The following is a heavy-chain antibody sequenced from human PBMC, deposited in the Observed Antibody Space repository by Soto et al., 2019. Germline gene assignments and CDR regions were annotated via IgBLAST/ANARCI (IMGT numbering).Heavy chain of an antibody. CDR3: ARVGQWGGMDV. D-gene: IGHD1-26*01. CDR2: INYGDGNT. J-gene: IGHJ6*02. V-gene: IGHV1-3*05. CDR1: GYTFTNYA. Sequence: QVQFVQSGAEEKKPGASVKVSCKASGYTFTNYAMPWVRQAPGQRLEWMGWINYGDGNTKYSQKFQGRVTITRDTSASTAYMELSSLRSEDTAVYYCARVGQWGGMDVWGQGTTVTVSS.